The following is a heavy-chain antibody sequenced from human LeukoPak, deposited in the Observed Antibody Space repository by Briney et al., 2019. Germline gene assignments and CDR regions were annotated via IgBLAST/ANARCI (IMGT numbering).Heavy chain of an antibody. CDR1: GFSFSSYG. CDR2: ISGIVGST. Sequence: GGSLRLSCAASGFSFSSYGMSWVRQAPGKGLEWVSGISGIVGSTYYADSVKGRFTISRDNSKNTVSLQMNSLRAGDTVVYYCAKDNYCSGDNCFSVDWGQGTLVTVSS. V-gene: IGHV3-23*01. J-gene: IGHJ4*02. CDR3: AKDNYCSGDNCFSVD. D-gene: IGHD2-15*01.